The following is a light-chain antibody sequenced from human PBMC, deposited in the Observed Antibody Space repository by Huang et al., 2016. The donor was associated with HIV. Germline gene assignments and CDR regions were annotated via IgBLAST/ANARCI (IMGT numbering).Light chain of an antibody. CDR3: LQDYNYPHT. CDR2: AAF. Sequence: AIQITQSPSSLSASVGDRVTITCRASQDIRNDLGWYQHRPGRAPKLRIYAAFSLQRGVPSRFSGSGSGTDFTLTISDLQPEDFATYDCLQDYNYPHTFGQGTKLEI. V-gene: IGKV1-6*01. J-gene: IGKJ2*01. CDR1: QDIRND.